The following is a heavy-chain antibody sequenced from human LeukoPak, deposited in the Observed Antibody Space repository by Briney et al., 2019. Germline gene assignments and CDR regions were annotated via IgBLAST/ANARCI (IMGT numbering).Heavy chain of an antibody. Sequence: GGSLRLSCAASGFTFSSYGMHWVRQAPGKGLEWVAFIRYDGSNKYYADSVKGRFTNSRDNSKNTLYLQMNSLRAEDTAVYYCAKDPHRYGDYRFDYWGQGTLVTVSS. CDR1: GFTFSSYG. V-gene: IGHV3-30*02. D-gene: IGHD4-17*01. CDR2: IRYDGSNK. CDR3: AKDPHRYGDYRFDY. J-gene: IGHJ4*02.